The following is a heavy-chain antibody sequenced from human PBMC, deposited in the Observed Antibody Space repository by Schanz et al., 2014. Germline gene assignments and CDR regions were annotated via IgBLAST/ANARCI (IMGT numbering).Heavy chain of an antibody. CDR2: ILYDGSNK. CDR3: AREYSSYGTVYY. CDR1: GFSFSNYS. Sequence: VQLLESGGGLVQPGGSLRLSCVASGFSFSNYSMNWVRQAPGKGLEWVAVILYDGSNKYYADSVKGRFTISRDNSKNTLYLQMNSLRVEDTALYYCAREYSSYGTVYYWGQGTLVTVSS. J-gene: IGHJ4*02. V-gene: IGHV3-30*03. D-gene: IGHD5-12*01.